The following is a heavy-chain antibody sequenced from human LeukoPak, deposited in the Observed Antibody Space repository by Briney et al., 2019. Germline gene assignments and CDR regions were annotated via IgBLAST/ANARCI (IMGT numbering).Heavy chain of an antibody. V-gene: IGHV1-8*01. Sequence: ASVKVSCKASGYTFSSYDFNWVRQATGQGLEWMGWMNPNNGDTGYAQKFQGRVTMTSNSSISTVYMELSSLRSEDTAVYYCARAVRSAGGCFDPWGQGTLVTVSS. CDR3: ARAVRSAGGCFDP. CDR2: MNPNNGDT. J-gene: IGHJ5*02. D-gene: IGHD3-3*01. CDR1: GYTFSSYD.